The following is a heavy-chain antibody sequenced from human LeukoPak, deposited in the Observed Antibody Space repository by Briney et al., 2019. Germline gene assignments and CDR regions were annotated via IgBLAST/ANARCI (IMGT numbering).Heavy chain of an antibody. J-gene: IGHJ4*02. D-gene: IGHD3-9*01. V-gene: IGHV3-23*01. CDR1: GFTFRSYA. Sequence: HSGGSLRLSCAAPGFTFRSYAMSWVRQVPGKGLEWVSAISGNGGSTYYEDSVKGRFTISRDNSKNTLYLQMNSLRAEDTAVYYCAREPTGYFDYWGQGTLVTVSS. CDR3: AREPTGYFDY. CDR2: ISGNGGST.